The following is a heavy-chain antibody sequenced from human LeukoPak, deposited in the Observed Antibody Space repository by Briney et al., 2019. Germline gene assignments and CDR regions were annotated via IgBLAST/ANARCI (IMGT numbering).Heavy chain of an antibody. CDR2: IYYTGST. V-gene: IGHV4-59*01. CDR3: TRGSIAYYYMDV. D-gene: IGHD3-22*01. CDR1: GDSISYFY. J-gene: IGHJ6*03. Sequence: PSETLSLTCSVSGDSISYFYWSWIRQAAGKGLEWVGYIYYTGSTNYNPSLKSRVTISLDTSKKQFSLKLSSVTAADTAVYYCTRGSIAYYYMDVWGKGTTVTISS.